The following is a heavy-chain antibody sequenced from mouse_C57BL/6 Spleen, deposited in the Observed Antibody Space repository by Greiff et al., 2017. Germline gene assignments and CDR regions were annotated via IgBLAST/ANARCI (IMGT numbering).Heavy chain of an antibody. CDR1: GYTFTSYW. CDR3: ARWGYGSRRDYFDD. V-gene: IGHV1-69*01. D-gene: IGHD1-1*01. J-gene: IGHJ2*01. CDR2: IDPSDSYT. Sequence: QVQLQQPGAELVMPGASVKLSCKASGYTFTSYWMHWVKQRPGQGLEWIGEIDPSDSYTNYNQKFKGKSTLTVDKSSSTAYMQLSSLTSEDSAVYYCARWGYGSRRDYFDDWGQGTTLTVSS.